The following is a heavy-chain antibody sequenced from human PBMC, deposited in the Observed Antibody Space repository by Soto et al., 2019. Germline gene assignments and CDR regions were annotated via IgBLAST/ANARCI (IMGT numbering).Heavy chain of an antibody. CDR3: ARDIGDYIWGSYRHDAFDI. V-gene: IGHV4-31*03. CDR2: IYYSGST. Sequence: TLSLTCTVSGGSISRGGYYWSWIRQHPGKGLEWIGYIYYSGSTYYNPSLKSRVTISVDTSKNQFSLKLSSVTAADTAVYYCARDIGDYIWGSYRHDAFDIWGQGTMVTVSS. J-gene: IGHJ3*02. D-gene: IGHD3-16*02. CDR1: GGSISRGGYY.